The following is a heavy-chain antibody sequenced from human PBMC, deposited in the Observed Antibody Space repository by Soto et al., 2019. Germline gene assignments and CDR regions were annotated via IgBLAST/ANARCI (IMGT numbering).Heavy chain of an antibody. CDR3: AAGGSGYYAN. Sequence: EVQLVEPGGDLVQPGGSLRLSCAASGFTFSTYWMHWVRQAPGKGLLWVSRIKTDGTYATYADSVKGRFTISRDNAKNTLYLQINSLRVEDAAVYYCAAGGSGYYANWGQGTLVTVSS. V-gene: IGHV3-74*01. CDR2: IKTDGTYA. D-gene: IGHD3-22*01. J-gene: IGHJ4*02. CDR1: GFTFSTYW.